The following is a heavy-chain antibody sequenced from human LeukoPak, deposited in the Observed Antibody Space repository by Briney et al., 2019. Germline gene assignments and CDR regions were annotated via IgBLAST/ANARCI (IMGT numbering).Heavy chain of an antibody. Sequence: ASVKVSCKASGYTFTSYDINWVRQATGQGLEWMGWMNPNSGNTGYAQKFQGRVTMTRNTSISTAYMELSSLRSEDTAVYYCAKNTVTTFTWFDPWGQGTLVTVSS. CDR1: GYTFTSYD. J-gene: IGHJ5*02. D-gene: IGHD4-11*01. CDR3: AKNTVTTFTWFDP. V-gene: IGHV1-8*01. CDR2: MNPNSGNT.